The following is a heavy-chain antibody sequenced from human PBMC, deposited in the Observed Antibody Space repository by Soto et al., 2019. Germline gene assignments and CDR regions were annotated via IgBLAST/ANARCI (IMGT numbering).Heavy chain of an antibody. CDR1: GFTFSSYE. D-gene: IGHD3-22*01. CDR3: VREALPYYDDNGYYVLAAFDI. Sequence: GGSLRLSCAASGFTFSSYEMNWVRQAPGKGLEWVSYISSSGSTIYYADSVKGRFTVSRDNAKKSLYLQMNSLRDDDTAVYYCVREALPYYDDNGYYVLAAFDIWGQGTMVTVSS. J-gene: IGHJ3*02. CDR2: ISSSGSTI. V-gene: IGHV3-48*03.